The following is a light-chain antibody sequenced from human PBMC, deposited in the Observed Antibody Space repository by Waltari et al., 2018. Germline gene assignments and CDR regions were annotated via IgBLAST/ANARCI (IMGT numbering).Light chain of an antibody. CDR2: AAS. Sequence: DIHMTQSPSSLSASVGDTVTITCRASQNINFYLNWYQQKTGKAPSVLIYAASNLRSGVPSRFSGSGSGTEFSLTISSLQPEDFATYYCHQSYTFPRTFGQGTKVEMK. V-gene: IGKV1-39*01. J-gene: IGKJ1*01. CDR1: QNINFY. CDR3: HQSYTFPRT.